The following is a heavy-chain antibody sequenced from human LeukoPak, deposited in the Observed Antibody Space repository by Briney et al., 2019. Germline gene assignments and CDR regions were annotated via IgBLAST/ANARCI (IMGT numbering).Heavy chain of an antibody. CDR3: ASLGRVATAGAYHVHSLDV. D-gene: IGHD5-12*01. Sequence: SETLSLTCSVSGHSVSNYAWTWIRQPPGKGLEWTGDMYDSGSTSYSPSLMSRVTISLDTSKNHVTLELTSVTAADTAVYYCASLGRVATAGAYHVHSLDVWGQGTTVTVSS. J-gene: IGHJ6*02. CDR1: GHSVSNYA. CDR2: MYDSGST. V-gene: IGHV4-4*08.